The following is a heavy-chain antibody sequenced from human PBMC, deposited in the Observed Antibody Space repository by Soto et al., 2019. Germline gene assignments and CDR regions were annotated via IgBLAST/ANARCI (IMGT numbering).Heavy chain of an antibody. D-gene: IGHD2-2*01. CDR3: ARQEYCSSTSCYFRGMDV. Sequence: QLQLQEPGPGLVKPSETLSLTCTVSGGSISSSSYYWGWIRQPPGKGLEWIGSIYYSGSTYYNPSLKSRVTISVDTSKNQFSLKLSSVTAADTAVYYCARQEYCSSTSCYFRGMDVWGQGTTVTVSS. CDR2: IYYSGST. J-gene: IGHJ6*02. V-gene: IGHV4-39*01. CDR1: GGSISSSSYY.